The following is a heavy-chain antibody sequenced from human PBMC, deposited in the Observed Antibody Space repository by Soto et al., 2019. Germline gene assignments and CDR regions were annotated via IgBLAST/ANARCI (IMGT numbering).Heavy chain of an antibody. Sequence: QVQLVQSGAEVKKPGASVKVSCKASGYTFTAYYIHWVRQAPGQGIEWMGWSNPNSGGTSYAQKFQGWVTMTRDTSITTAYREVSRLKSADSAVYYCAKWSRAGTGTTRAFEIWGQGTMVTVSS. D-gene: IGHD1-1*01. CDR1: GYTFTAYY. V-gene: IGHV1-2*04. CDR2: SNPNSGGT. CDR3: AKWSRAGTGTTRAFEI. J-gene: IGHJ3*02.